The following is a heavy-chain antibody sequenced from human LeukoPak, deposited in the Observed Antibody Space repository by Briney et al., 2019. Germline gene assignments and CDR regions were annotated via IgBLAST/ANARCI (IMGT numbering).Heavy chain of an antibody. CDR3: ARSPPGIAAADFSWFDP. CDR1: GGSISSSSYY. D-gene: IGHD6-13*01. J-gene: IGHJ5*02. V-gene: IGHV4-39*07. Sequence: SETLSLTCTVSGGSISSSSYYWGWIRQPPGKGLEWIGSIYYSGSTYYNPSLKSRVTISVDTSKNQFSLKLSSVTAADTAVYYCARSPPGIAAADFSWFDPWGQGTLVTVSS. CDR2: IYYSGST.